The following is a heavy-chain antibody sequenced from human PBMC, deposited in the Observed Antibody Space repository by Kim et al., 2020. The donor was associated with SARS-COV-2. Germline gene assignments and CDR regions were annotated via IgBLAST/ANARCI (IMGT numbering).Heavy chain of an antibody. D-gene: IGHD3-9*01. CDR2: T. Sequence: THYADSVKGRFTISRDNAQNSLYLQMNSLRAEDTAVYYCARYFDYYGMDVWGRGTTVTVSS. CDR3: ARYFDYYGMDV. J-gene: IGHJ6*02. V-gene: IGHV3-11*03.